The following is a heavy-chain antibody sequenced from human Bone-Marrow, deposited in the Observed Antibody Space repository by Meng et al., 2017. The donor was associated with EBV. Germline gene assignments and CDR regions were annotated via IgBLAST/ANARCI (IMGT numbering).Heavy chain of an antibody. CDR3: ARINCSGGSCYSPLWY. CDR1: RYTFTSYG. CDR2: ISAYNGNT. J-gene: IGHJ4*02. Sequence: QVQTVQSGAEGKKPGASVKVSCKSSRYTFTSYGISWVRQAPGQGLEWMGWISAYNGNTNYAQKLQGRVTMTTDTSTSTAYMELRSLRSDDTAVYYCARINCSGGSCYSPLWYWGQGTLVTVSS. D-gene: IGHD2-15*01. V-gene: IGHV1-18*01.